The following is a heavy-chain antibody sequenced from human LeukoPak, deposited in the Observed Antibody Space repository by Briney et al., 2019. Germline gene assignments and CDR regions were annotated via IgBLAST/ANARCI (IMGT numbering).Heavy chain of an antibody. D-gene: IGHD6-6*01. CDR1: GVSFSGYY. J-gene: IGHJ6*02. CDR3: ARPQEYNTRPSYYYYGMDV. V-gene: IGHV4-34*01. CDR2: INHSGST. Sequence: SETLSLTCAVYGVSFSGYYWSWIRQPPGKGLEWIGEINHSGSTNYNPSLKSRVTISADTSKNQFSLKLSSVTAADTAVYYCARPQEYNTRPSYYYYGMDVWGQGTTVTVSS.